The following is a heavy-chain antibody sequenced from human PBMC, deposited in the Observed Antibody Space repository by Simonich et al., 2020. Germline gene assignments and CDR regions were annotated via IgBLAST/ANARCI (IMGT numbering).Heavy chain of an antibody. CDR3: ARWTATGYYFDY. D-gene: IGHD1-1*01. CDR1: GFTVSSNY. Sequence: EVQLVESGGGLIQPGGSLRLSCAASGFTVSSNYMSWVRQAPGKGLGGVSVFYSGVSTYYADSVKGRFTISRDNSKNTLYLQINSLRAEDTAVYYCARWTATGYYFDYWGQGTLVTVSS. V-gene: IGHV3-53*01. J-gene: IGHJ4*02. CDR2: FYSGVST.